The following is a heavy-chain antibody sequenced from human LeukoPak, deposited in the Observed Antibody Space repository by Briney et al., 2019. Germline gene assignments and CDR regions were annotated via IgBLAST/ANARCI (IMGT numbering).Heavy chain of an antibody. CDR2: INPNSGGT. J-gene: IGHJ4*02. CDR3: ARVRAYCGGDCYFRPDY. D-gene: IGHD2-21*02. Sequence: ASVKVSCKASGYTFTGYYMHWVRQAPGQGLEWMGWINPNSGGTNYAQKFQGRVTMTRDTSISTAYMELSRLRSDDTAVYNCARVRAYCGGDCYFRPDYWGQGTLVTVSS. V-gene: IGHV1-2*02. CDR1: GYTFTGYY.